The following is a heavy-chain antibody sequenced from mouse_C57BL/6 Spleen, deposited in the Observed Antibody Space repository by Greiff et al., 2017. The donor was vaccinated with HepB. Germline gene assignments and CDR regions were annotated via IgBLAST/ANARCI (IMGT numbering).Heavy chain of an antibody. D-gene: IGHD2-1*01. CDR1: GFNIKDYY. J-gene: IGHJ4*01. CDR3: TTDYGNYVRYYAMDY. CDR2: IDPEDGDT. V-gene: IGHV14-1*01. Sequence: EVQRVESGAELVRPGASVKLSCTASGFNIKDYYMHWVKQRPEQGLEWIGRIDPEDGDTEYAPKFQGKATMTADTSSNTAYLQLSSLTSEDTAVYYCTTDYGNYVRYYAMDYWGQGTSVTVSS.